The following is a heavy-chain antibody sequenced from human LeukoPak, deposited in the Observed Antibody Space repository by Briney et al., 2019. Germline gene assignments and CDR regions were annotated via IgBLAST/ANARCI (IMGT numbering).Heavy chain of an antibody. J-gene: IGHJ4*02. D-gene: IGHD3-22*01. Sequence: PGGSLRLSCAASGFIFSSYAMSWVCQAPGKGLEWVSAISGSGGSTYYADSVKGRFTISRDNSKNTLYLQMNSLRAEDTAVYYCAKDLYDSSGLDYWGQGTLVTVSS. V-gene: IGHV3-23*01. CDR1: GFIFSSYA. CDR3: AKDLYDSSGLDY. CDR2: ISGSGGST.